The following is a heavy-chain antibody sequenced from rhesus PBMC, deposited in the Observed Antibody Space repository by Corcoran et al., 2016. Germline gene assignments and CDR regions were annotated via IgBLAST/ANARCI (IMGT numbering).Heavy chain of an antibody. CDR2: ISFRGKS. CDR1: GYSISSGYY. CDR3: ARDRYCTGSGCDNYFDS. D-gene: IGHD2-21*01. J-gene: IGHJ4*01. Sequence: QVQLQESGPGLVKPSETLSLTCAVSGYSISSGYYWGWIRQPPGQGLEWVGHISFRGKSSLNPSLKSRITISTDTSKNQFSLNLNSVTAADTAVYYCARDRYCTGSGCDNYFDSWGQGVLVTVSS. V-gene: IGHV4-99*02.